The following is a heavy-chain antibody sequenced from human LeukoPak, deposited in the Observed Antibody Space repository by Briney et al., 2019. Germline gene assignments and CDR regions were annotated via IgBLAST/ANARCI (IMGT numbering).Heavy chain of an antibody. Sequence: GGSLRLSCVASGFTFSSYGMHWGRQAPGKGREWVAVVANDGRDKKYADSVKGRFTISRDNSKNTLYLQMNSLRAEDTAVYYCAKDGRVAAAAYYFDYWGQGTLATVSS. D-gene: IGHD6-13*01. CDR1: GFTFSSYG. V-gene: IGHV3-30*18. CDR2: VANDGRDK. J-gene: IGHJ4*02. CDR3: AKDGRVAAAAYYFDY.